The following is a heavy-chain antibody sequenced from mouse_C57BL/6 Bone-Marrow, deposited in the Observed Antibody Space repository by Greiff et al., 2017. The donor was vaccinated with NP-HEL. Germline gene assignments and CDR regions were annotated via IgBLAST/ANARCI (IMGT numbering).Heavy chain of an antibody. CDR1: GYTFTSYG. D-gene: IGHD2-1*01. V-gene: IGHV1-81*01. Sequence: VQLQQSGAELARPGASVKLSCKASGYTFTSYGISWVKQRTGQGLEWIGEIYPRSGNTYYNEKFKGKATLTADKSSSTAYMDLRSLTSEDSAVYFCARKRLYGNLYAMDYWGQGTSVTVSS. J-gene: IGHJ4*01. CDR2: IYPRSGNT. CDR3: ARKRLYGNLYAMDY.